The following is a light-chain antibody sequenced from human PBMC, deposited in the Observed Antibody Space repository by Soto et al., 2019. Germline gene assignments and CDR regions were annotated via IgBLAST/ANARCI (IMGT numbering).Light chain of an antibody. CDR2: DVS. Sequence: QSLLTQPSPVSGSPGQSITISCPGTSSDVGGYNYVSWYQQHPGKAPKLMIYDVSNRPSGVSNRFSGSKSGNTASLTISGLQAEDEADYYCSSYTSSSTYVFGTGTKV. J-gene: IGLJ1*01. CDR3: SSYTSSSTYV. V-gene: IGLV2-14*01. CDR1: SSDVGGYNY.